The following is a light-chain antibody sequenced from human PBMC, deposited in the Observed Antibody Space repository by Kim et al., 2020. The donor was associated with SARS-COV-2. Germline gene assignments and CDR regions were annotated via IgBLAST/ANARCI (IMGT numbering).Light chain of an antibody. V-gene: IGLV3-19*01. Sequence: SSELTQDPAVSVALGQTVRITCQGDSLRTYYTTWFQQKPGQAPIVVFYGKNNRPSGIPDRFSGSSSGNTASLTITATQAGDEADYYCNSRDNNDNVQFGGGTRLTVL. J-gene: IGLJ2*01. CDR3: NSRDNNDNVQ. CDR2: GKN. CDR1: SLRTYY.